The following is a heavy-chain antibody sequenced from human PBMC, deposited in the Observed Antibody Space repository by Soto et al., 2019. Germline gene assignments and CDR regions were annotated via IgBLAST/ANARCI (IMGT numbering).Heavy chain of an antibody. D-gene: IGHD4-17*01. CDR3: AIGPDYAGYIDD. V-gene: IGHV1-69*13. Sequence: QVRLVQSGAEVKKPGSSVKVSCKASGGTFSNHALTWVRQAPGQGPECMGVLILPLGTPNYAQRFQGRVTITADEAMTTAYMELNGLRSADTAVYYCAIGPDYAGYIDDWGQGSLVTVSS. J-gene: IGHJ4*02. CDR2: LILPLGTP. CDR1: GGTFSNHA.